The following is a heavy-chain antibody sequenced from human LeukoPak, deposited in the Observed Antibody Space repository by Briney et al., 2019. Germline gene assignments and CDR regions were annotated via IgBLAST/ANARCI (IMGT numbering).Heavy chain of an antibody. J-gene: IGHJ3*02. CDR2: IYWDDDK. CDR1: GFSLSTSGVG. D-gene: IGHD6-6*01. Sequence: SGPTLVNPTQTLTLTCTFSGFSLSTSGVGVGWIRQTPGKALEWLALIYWDDDKRYSPSLKSRLTITKDTSKNQVVLTMTNMDTVDTATYHCAHRSSIAAPHAFDIWGQGTMVTVSS. V-gene: IGHV2-5*02. CDR3: AHRSSIAAPHAFDI.